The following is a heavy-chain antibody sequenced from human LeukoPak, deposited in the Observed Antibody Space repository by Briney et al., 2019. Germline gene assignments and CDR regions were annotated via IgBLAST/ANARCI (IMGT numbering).Heavy chain of an antibody. CDR3: ARGGYLYKRLDY. D-gene: IGHD5-18*01. V-gene: IGHV4-34*01. CDR2: INHSGST. J-gene: IGHJ4*02. Sequence: SETLSLTCAVYGGSFSGYYWSWIRQPPGKGLEWIGEINHSGSTNYNPSLKSRVTISVDTSKNQFSLKLSSVTAADTAMYYCARGGYLYKRLDYWGQGTLVTVSS. CDR1: GGSFSGYY.